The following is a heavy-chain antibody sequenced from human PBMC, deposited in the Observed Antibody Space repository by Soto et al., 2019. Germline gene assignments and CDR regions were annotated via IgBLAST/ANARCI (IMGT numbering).Heavy chain of an antibody. CDR1: GFTFSSFS. Sequence: EVQLVESGGGLVKPGGSLRLSCAASGFTFSSFSMNWVRQAPGKGLEWVSSFSSNGRYIYYADSVKGRFTISRDNAKNSLYLQMNRLRAEDTAVYYCARDPGSGNYGDYYFDYWGQGTLVTVSS. CDR3: ARDPGSGNYGDYYFDY. D-gene: IGHD3-10*01. V-gene: IGHV3-21*02. CDR2: FSSNGRYI. J-gene: IGHJ4*02.